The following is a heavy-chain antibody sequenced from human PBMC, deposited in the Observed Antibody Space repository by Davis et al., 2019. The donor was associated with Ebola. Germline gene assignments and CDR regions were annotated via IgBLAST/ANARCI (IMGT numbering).Heavy chain of an antibody. CDR2: ITWNAAST. CDR1: GSTFGDYG. CDR3: ARVRDGGDY. J-gene: IGHJ4*02. Sequence: GESLKISCAASGSTFGDYGMSWVRQVPGMGLEWVSGITWNAASTGYADSVKGRFTISRDNAKNSLYLQMNSLRAEDTAVYYCARVRDGGDYWGQGTLVTVSS. D-gene: IGHD5-24*01. V-gene: IGHV3-20*04.